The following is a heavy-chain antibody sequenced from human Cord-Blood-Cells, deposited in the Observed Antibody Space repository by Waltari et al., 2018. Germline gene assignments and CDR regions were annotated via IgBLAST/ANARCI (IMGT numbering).Heavy chain of an antibody. V-gene: IGHV1-2*02. CDR3: ARGLYYDILTGSADAFDI. CDR1: GYTFTGYY. CDR2: INPNSGGT. D-gene: IGHD3-9*01. Sequence: QVQLVQSGAEVKKPGASVKVSCKASGYTFTGYYMHLVRQAPGQGLEWMGWINPNSGGTNYAQKFQGRVTMTRDTSISTAYMELSRLRSDDTAVYYCARGLYYDILTGSADAFDIWGQGTMVTVSS. J-gene: IGHJ3*02.